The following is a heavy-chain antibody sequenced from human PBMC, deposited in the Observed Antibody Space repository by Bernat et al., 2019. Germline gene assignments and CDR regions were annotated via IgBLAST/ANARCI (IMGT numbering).Heavy chain of an antibody. D-gene: IGHD5-24*01. CDR3: ARDLYRESHLVEMATGMDV. J-gene: IGHJ6*02. CDR1: GFTFSDYY. Sequence: QVQLVESGGGLVKPGGSLRLSCAASGFTFSDYYMSWIRQAPGKGLEWVSYISSSSSYTNYADSVKGRFTISRDNAKNSLYLQMNSLRAEDTAVYYCARDLYRESHLVEMATGMDVWGQGTTVTVSS. CDR2: ISSSSSYT. V-gene: IGHV3-11*06.